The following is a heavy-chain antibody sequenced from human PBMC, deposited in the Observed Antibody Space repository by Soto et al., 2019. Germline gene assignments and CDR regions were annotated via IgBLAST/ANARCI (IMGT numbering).Heavy chain of an antibody. CDR3: ATVPVPATSASYPNCFDP. D-gene: IGHD2-15*01. J-gene: IGHJ5*02. CDR2: IYHSGRT. Sequence: SETRSLTCTVSGASISSGDYYWSWIRHPPGKGLEWIGYIYHSGRTYYNPSLKSRVTISVDTSRNQFSLTLSSVSAADTAVYYCATVPVPATSASYPNCFDPCGQGTLVTVSS. CDR1: GASISSGDYY. V-gene: IGHV4-30-4*01.